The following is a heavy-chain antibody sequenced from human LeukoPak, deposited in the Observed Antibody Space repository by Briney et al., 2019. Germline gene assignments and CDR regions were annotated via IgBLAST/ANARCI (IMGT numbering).Heavy chain of an antibody. CDR3: AKGLGCSSTSCPADY. D-gene: IGHD2-2*01. V-gene: IGHV3-7*03. CDR1: GFTFSSYW. CDR2: IKQDGSEK. J-gene: IGHJ4*02. Sequence: GGSLRLSCAASGFTFSSYWMSWVRQAPGKGLEWVANIKQDGSEKYYVDSVKGRFTISRDNSKNTLYLQMNSLRAEDTAVYYCAKGLGCSSTSCPADYWGQGTLVTVSS.